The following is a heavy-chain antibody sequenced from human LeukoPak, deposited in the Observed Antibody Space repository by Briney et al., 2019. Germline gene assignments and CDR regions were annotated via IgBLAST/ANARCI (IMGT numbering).Heavy chain of an antibody. CDR3: AREWKYFDY. D-gene: IGHD5-12*01. V-gene: IGHV3-53*01. J-gene: IGHJ4*02. Sequence: PSETLSLTCTVSGGSISSYYWSWIRQPPGKGLEWVSVIYSGGTTYYADSVKGRFTMSRDKSKNTLYLQMNSLRAEDTAVYYCAREWKYFDYWGQGTLVTVSS. CDR2: IYSGGTT. CDR1: GGSISSYY.